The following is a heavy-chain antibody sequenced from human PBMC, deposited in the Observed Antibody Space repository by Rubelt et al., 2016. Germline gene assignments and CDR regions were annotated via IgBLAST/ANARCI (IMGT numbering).Heavy chain of an antibody. V-gene: IGHV1-18*01. CDR1: GYTFTSYG. CDR3: VGGEPADY. D-gene: IGHD3-10*01. CDR2: ISAYNGTT. J-gene: IGHJ4*02. Sequence: QVQLVQSGAEVKKPGASVKVSCKASGYTFTSYGISWVRQAPGQGLEWMGWISAYNGTTNYAQKLQGEVTMTRGASKSSAKLGLRSLGSDDTAVYYCVGGEPADYWGQGTLVTVSS.